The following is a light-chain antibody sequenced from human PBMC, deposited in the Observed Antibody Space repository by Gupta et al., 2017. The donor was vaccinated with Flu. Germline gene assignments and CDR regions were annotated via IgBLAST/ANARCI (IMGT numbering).Light chain of an antibody. V-gene: IGLV2-14*01. CDR3: SSVASNGSV. CDR2: EVS. Sequence: QSALTQPASVSGSPGQSITISCTGTSSDLGGFNFVSWYQQHPGNAPKLMIYEVSNRPSGVSVLFSGSKSGGTASLSMSGLQAEADDDYYCSSVASNGSVFGTGTKVTVL. J-gene: IGLJ1*01. CDR1: SSDLGGFNF.